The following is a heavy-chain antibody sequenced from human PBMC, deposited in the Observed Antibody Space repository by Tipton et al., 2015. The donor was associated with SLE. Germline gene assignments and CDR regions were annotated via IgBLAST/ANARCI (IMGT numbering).Heavy chain of an antibody. V-gene: IGHV4-38-2*01. D-gene: IGHD6-19*01. CDR3: AGLEVSFDY. CDR1: DYSISSGYY. CDR2: IHHSGST. J-gene: IGHJ4*02. Sequence: TLSLTCAVSDYSISSGYYWAWIRQPPGKGLEWIGNIHHSGSTYCNPSLKSRVTISVDTSKNQFSLKLKSITAADMAVYYCAGLEVSFDYWGQGTLVTVSS.